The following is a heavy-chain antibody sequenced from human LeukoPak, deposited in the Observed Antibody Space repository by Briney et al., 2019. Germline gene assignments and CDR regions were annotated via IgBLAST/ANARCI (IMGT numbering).Heavy chain of an antibody. D-gene: IGHD3-10*01. J-gene: IGHJ5*02. V-gene: IGHV3-30*03. Sequence: GGSLRLSCTASGFIFSNYAMHWARQAPGKGLEWVAIISYGRSNVYYADSVKGRFTISRDDSNNTLYLQMGSLRPEDTAVYYCGSPDGSPWFDPWGQGTLVTVSS. CDR1: GFIFSNYA. CDR2: ISYGRSNV. CDR3: GSPDGSPWFDP.